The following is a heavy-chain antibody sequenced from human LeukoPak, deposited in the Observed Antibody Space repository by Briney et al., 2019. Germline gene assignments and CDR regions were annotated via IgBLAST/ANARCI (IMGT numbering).Heavy chain of an antibody. V-gene: IGHV1-69*13. J-gene: IGHJ5*02. CDR3: ARGYDFWSGYFDP. Sequence: SVKVSCRASRGTFSSYAISWVRQAPGQGLEWMGGIIPIFGTANYAQKFQGRVTITADESTSTAYMELSSLRSEDTAVYYCARGYDFWSGYFDPWGQGTLVTVSS. D-gene: IGHD3-3*01. CDR2: IIPIFGTA. CDR1: RGTFSSYA.